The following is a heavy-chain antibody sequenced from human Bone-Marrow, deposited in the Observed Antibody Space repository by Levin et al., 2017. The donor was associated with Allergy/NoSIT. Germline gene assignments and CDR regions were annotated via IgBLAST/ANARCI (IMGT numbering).Heavy chain of an antibody. V-gene: IGHV3-30-3*01. CDR2: ISYDGSNK. CDR1: GFTFSSYA. J-gene: IGHJ4*02. CDR3: ARGGTTVTIGYYFDY. Sequence: GGSLRLSCAASGFTFSSYAMHWVRQAPGKGLEWVAVISYDGSNKYYADSVKGRFTISRDNSKNTLYLQMNSLRAEDTAVYYCARGGTTVTIGYYFDYWGQGTLVTVSS. D-gene: IGHD4-11*01.